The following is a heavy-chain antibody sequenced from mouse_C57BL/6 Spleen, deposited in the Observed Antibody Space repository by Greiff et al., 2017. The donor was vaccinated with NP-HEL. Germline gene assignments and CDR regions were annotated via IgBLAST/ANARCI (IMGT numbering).Heavy chain of an antibody. V-gene: IGHV1-66*01. J-gene: IGHJ2*01. CDR1: GYSFTSYY. Sequence: QVHVKQSGPELVKPGASVKISCKASGYSFTSYYIHWVKQRPGQGLEWIGWIYPGSGNTKYNEKFKGKATLTADTSSSTAYMQLSSLTSEDSAVYYCAREGIYYGNYLDYWGQGTTLTVSS. D-gene: IGHD2-1*01. CDR2: IYPGSGNT. CDR3: AREGIYYGNYLDY.